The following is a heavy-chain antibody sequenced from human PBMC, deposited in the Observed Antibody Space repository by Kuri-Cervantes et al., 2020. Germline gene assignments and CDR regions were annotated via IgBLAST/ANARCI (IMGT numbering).Heavy chain of an antibody. D-gene: IGHD2-2*01. CDR2: IISGAGT. Sequence: GESLKISCEASGFTFSNYAMSWVRQAPGKGLDWVSTIISGAGTHYADSVRGRFTISRDNSKNTLYLQMNSLRAGDTAVYYCARGPQVTSRIAEYFQHWGQGTLVTVSS. V-gene: IGHV3-23*01. J-gene: IGHJ1*01. CDR3: ARGPQVTSRIAEYFQH. CDR1: GFTFSNYA.